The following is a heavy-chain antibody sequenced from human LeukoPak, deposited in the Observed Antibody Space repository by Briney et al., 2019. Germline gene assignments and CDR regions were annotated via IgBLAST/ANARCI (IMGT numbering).Heavy chain of an antibody. CDR2: ISGSGGTT. J-gene: IGHJ4*02. V-gene: IGHV3-23*01. Sequence: GGSLRLSCAASGFTFRSYAMTWVCQAPRKGLEWVSGISGSGGTTNYADSLKGRCTISRDNTQNTLSLQMNSLRAEDTAVYYCAKVVDYYYESSGVDYWGQGTLVTVSS. CDR1: GFTFRSYA. D-gene: IGHD3-22*01. CDR3: AKVVDYYYESSGVDY.